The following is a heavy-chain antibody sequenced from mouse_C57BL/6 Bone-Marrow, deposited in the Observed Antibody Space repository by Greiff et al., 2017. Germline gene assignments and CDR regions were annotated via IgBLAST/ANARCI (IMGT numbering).Heavy chain of an antibody. CDR2: ISSGGSYT. V-gene: IGHV5-6*01. J-gene: IGHJ3*01. D-gene: IGHD1-2*01. CDR3: ARHLTLLRPFAY. Sequence: EVQLQESGGDLVKPGGSLKLSCAASGFTFSSYGMSWVRQTPDKRLEWVATISSGGSYTYYPDSVKGRFTISRDNAKNTLYLQMSSLKSEDTTMYYCARHLTLLRPFAYWGQGTLVTVSA. CDR1: GFTFSSYG.